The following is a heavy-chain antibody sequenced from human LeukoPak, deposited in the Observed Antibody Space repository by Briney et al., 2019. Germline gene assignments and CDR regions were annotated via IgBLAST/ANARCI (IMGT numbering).Heavy chain of an antibody. J-gene: IGHJ3*02. CDR1: GFTFSSSA. V-gene: IGHV3-23*01. CDR2: ISASGGST. CDR3: AKDHIRYGDPTSTFDI. D-gene: IGHD4-17*01. Sequence: GGSLRLSCAASGFTFSSSAMSWVRQVPGKGLEWVSGISASGGSTSYADSVRGRFTISRDNSKNTLYLQMNSLRAEDTAVYYCAKDHIRYGDPTSTFDIWGQGTMVTVSS.